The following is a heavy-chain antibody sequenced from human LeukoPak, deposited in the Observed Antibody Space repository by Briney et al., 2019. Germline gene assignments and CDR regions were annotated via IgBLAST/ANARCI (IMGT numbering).Heavy chain of an antibody. Sequence: GESLKISCKGSGYSFTNYWIGWVRQMPGKGLEWMWIIYPGDSDTRYSPSFQGQVTISADKSISTAYLQRSSLKASDTAMYYCARGERGNWGLYYFDYWGQGTLVTVSS. D-gene: IGHD7-27*01. CDR2: IYPGDSDT. V-gene: IGHV5-51*01. CDR1: GYSFTNYW. CDR3: ARGERGNWGLYYFDY. J-gene: IGHJ4*02.